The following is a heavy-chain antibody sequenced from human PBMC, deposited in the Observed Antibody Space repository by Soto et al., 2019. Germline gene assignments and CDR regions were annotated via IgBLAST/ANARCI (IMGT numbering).Heavy chain of an antibody. J-gene: IGHJ1*01. D-gene: IGHD2-15*01. CDR2: IWYDGSNK. V-gene: IGHV3-33*01. CDR1: GFTFSSYG. CDR3: ARDHAVVPTSGVQH. Sequence: PGGSLRLSCAASGFTFSSYGMHWVRQAPGKGLEWVAVIWYDGSNKYYADSVKGRFTISRDNSKNTLYLQMNSLRAEDTAVYYCARDHAVVPTSGVQHWGQGTLVTVSS.